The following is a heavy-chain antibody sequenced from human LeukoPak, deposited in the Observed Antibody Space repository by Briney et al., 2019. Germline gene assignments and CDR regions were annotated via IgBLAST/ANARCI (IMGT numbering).Heavy chain of an antibody. V-gene: IGHV3-23*01. CDR1: GFTFSSYA. CDR3: AKATGYSSGCFDY. J-gene: IGHJ4*02. D-gene: IGHD6-19*01. CDR2: ISGSGGST. Sequence: SGGSLRLSCAASGFTFSSYAMSWVRQAPGKGLEWVSAISGSGGSTYYADSVKGRFTISRDNSKNTLYLQMNSLRAEDTAVYYCAKATGYSSGCFDYWGQGTLVTVSS.